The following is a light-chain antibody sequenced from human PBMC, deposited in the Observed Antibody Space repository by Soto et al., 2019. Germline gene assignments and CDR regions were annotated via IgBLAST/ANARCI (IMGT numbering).Light chain of an antibody. J-gene: IGKJ1*01. CDR3: QQYNNWPRT. CDR1: QSVSSN. V-gene: IGKV3-15*01. CDR2: GAS. Sequence: EIVMTQSPATLSVSPGERATLSCRASQSVSSNLAGYQQKPGQAPRLLIYGASTRATGIPARFSGSASGTEFTLTISSMQSEDFAVYYCQQYNNWPRTFGQGTKVEIK.